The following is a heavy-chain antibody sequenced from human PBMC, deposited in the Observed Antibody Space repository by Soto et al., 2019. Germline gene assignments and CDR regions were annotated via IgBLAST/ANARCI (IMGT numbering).Heavy chain of an antibody. CDR2: INHSGST. Sequence: PSETLSLTCAVYGGSFSGYYWSWIRQPPGKGLEWIGEINHSGSTNYNPSLKSRVTISVDTSKNQFSLKLSSVTAADTAVYYCATLPARRITMVRGTTWLFYYMEVWGKGTTVTVSS. CDR1: GGSFSGYY. CDR3: ATLPARRITMVRGTTWLFYYMEV. D-gene: IGHD3-10*01. V-gene: IGHV4-34*01. J-gene: IGHJ6*03.